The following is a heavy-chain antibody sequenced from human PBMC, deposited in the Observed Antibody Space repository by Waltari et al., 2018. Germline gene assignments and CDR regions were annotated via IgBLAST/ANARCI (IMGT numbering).Heavy chain of an antibody. V-gene: IGHV4-4*02. D-gene: IGHD2-15*01. CDR3: ARDRGRGLYLDS. CDR2: IHRSGRT. J-gene: IGHJ4*02. CDR1: GDSMSSPDW. Sequence: QVQLQASGPGLVKPSGTLSLTCAVSGDSMSSPDWWNWVRQPPGKGLEWIGQIHRSGRTHYNPSLESRVTTSIDTSNNEFSLKVTSATAADTAVYYCARDRGRGLYLDSWGQGTLVTVSP.